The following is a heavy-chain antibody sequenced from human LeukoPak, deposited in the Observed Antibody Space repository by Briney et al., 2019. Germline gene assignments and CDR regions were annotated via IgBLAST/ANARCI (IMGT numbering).Heavy chain of an antibody. D-gene: IGHD3-22*01. Sequence: PGGSLRLSCAASGFTFSSYGIHWVRQAPGKGLEWVAVISYDGSNKYYADSVKGRFTISRDNSKNTLYLQMNSLRAEDTAVYYCAKGYYYDSSGYYWNRGPADYWGQGTLVTVSS. V-gene: IGHV3-30*18. J-gene: IGHJ4*02. CDR3: AKGYYYDSSGYYWNRGPADY. CDR1: GFTFSSYG. CDR2: ISYDGSNK.